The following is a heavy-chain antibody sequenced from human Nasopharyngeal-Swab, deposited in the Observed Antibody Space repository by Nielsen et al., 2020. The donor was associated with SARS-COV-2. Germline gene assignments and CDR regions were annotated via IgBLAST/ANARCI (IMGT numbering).Heavy chain of an antibody. Sequence: GESLKISCAASGFTFSSYSMNWVRQAPGKGLEWVSSISSSSSYIYYADSVKGRFTISRDNSKNTLYLQMNSLRAEDTAVYYCAKTPGGTPGGDAFDIWGQGTMVTVSS. CDR1: GFTFSSYS. V-gene: IGHV3-21*04. J-gene: IGHJ3*02. D-gene: IGHD4-23*01. CDR3: AKTPGGTPGGDAFDI. CDR2: ISSSSSYI.